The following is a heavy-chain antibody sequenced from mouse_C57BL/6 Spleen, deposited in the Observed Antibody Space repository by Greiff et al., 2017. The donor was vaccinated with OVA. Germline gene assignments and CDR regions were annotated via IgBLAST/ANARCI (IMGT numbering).Heavy chain of an antibody. CDR1: GYTFTDYY. CDR2: INPYNGGT. V-gene: IGHV1-19*01. D-gene: IGHD3-2*02. J-gene: IGHJ3*01. CDR3: ARGDTAQATWAWFAY. Sequence: VQLQQSGPVLVKPGASVKMSCKASGYTFTDYYMNWVKQSHGKSLEWIGVINPYNGGTSYNQKFKGKATLTVDKSSSTAYMELNSLTSEDSAVYYCARGDTAQATWAWFAYWGQGTLVTVSA.